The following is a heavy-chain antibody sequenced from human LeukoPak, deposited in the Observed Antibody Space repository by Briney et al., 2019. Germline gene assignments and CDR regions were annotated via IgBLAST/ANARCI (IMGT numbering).Heavy chain of an antibody. CDR2: IYYSGST. Sequence: SSETLSLTCTVSGGSISSYYWSWIRQPPGKGLEWIGYIYYSGSTNYNPSLKSRVTISLDTSKNQFSLKLRSVTAADTAVYYCARAYSTTWYSYLDYWGQGTLVTVSS. V-gene: IGHV4-59*01. CDR3: ARAYSTTWYSYLDY. D-gene: IGHD6-13*01. CDR1: GGSISSYY. J-gene: IGHJ4*02.